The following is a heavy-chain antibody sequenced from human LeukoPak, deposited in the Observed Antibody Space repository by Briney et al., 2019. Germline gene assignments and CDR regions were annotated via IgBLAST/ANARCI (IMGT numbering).Heavy chain of an antibody. CDR3: TTDSSGSNY. CDR2: IKSKTDGGTT. CDR1: GFTFSNAW. D-gene: IGHD1-26*01. Sequence: GGSLRLSCAASGFTFSNAWMSWVRQAPGKGLGWGGRIKSKTDGGTTDYAAPVKGRFTISRDDSKNTLDLQMNSLKTEDTAVYYCTTDSSGSNYWGQGTLVTVSS. V-gene: IGHV3-15*01. J-gene: IGHJ4*02.